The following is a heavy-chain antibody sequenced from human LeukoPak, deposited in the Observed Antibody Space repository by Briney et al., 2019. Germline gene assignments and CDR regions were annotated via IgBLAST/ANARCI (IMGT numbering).Heavy chain of an antibody. CDR3: ASTQIVVVVAATPLVYNWFDP. J-gene: IGHJ5*02. Sequence: PGGSLRLSCAASGFSFNNYAMVWVRQPPGKGLEWIGEINHSGSTNYNPSLKSRVTISVDTSKNQFSLKLSSVTAADTAVYYCASTQIVVVVAATPLVYNWFDPWGQGTLVTVSS. CDR1: GFSFNNYA. D-gene: IGHD2-15*01. V-gene: IGHV4-34*01. CDR2: INHSGST.